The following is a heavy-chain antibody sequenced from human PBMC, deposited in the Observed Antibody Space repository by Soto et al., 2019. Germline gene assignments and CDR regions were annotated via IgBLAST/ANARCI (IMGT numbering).Heavy chain of an antibody. Sequence: GASVKVACKASGYTFTSYGISWVRQAPGQRLEWIGWIVVGSGNTNYVQKFQERVTITRDMSTNTAYMELSSLRSEDTAVYYCAADYNFWSGHYNFDYWGQGTLVTVSS. V-gene: IGHV1-58*02. CDR3: AADYNFWSGHYNFDY. CDR1: GYTFTSYG. D-gene: IGHD3-3*01. J-gene: IGHJ4*02. CDR2: IVVGSGNT.